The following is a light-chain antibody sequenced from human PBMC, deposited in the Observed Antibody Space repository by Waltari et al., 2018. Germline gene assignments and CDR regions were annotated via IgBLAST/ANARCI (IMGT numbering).Light chain of an antibody. Sequence: QSALTQPASVSGSPGQSITISCTGTNSDHGSYNLVSCYQQHPGKAPKFMIYEVSKRPSGVSNRFSGSKSGNTASLTISEIQAEDEADYYCCSYAGGGTFVFGTGTKVTVL. V-gene: IGLV2-23*02. CDR2: EVS. J-gene: IGLJ1*01. CDR1: NSDHGSYNL. CDR3: CSYAGGGTFV.